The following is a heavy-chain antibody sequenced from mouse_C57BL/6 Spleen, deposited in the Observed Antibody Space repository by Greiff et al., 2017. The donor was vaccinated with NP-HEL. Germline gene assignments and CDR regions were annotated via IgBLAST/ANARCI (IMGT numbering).Heavy chain of an antibody. J-gene: IGHJ2*01. D-gene: IGHD4-1*01. V-gene: IGHV1-26*01. CDR1: GYTFTDYY. Sequence: EVKLQQSGPELVKPGASVKISCKASGYTFTDYYMNWVKQSHGKSLEWIGDINPNNGGTSYNQKFKGKATLTVDKSSSTAYMELRSLTSEDSAVYYCARWELANWPYFDYWGQGTTLTVSS. CDR2: INPNNGGT. CDR3: ARWELANWPYFDY.